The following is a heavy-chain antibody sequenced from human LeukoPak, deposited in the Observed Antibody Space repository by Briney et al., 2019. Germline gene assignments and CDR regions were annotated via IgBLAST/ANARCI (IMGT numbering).Heavy chain of an antibody. CDR2: ISPDGSEK. CDR3: ARSGSQQWLNYFDY. D-gene: IGHD6-19*01. Sequence: GGSLRLSCATSGITFNSAWMSWLRQAPGKGLEWVANISPDGSEKYSVDSVKGRFTVSRDSAKKSLYLQMNSLRTEDTAVYYCARSGSQQWLNYFDYWGQGTLVTVSS. CDR1: GITFNSAW. V-gene: IGHV3-7*01. J-gene: IGHJ4*02.